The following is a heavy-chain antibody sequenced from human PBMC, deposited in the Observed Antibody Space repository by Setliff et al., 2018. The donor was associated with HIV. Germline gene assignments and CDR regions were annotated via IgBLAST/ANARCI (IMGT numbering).Heavy chain of an antibody. CDR1: GDSISSSGPGYY. CDR3: ARTHRYCSGNSCSKVSFDS. J-gene: IGHJ4*02. V-gene: IGHV4-39*07. D-gene: IGHD2-2*01. CDR2: VYYSGST. Sequence: SETLSLTCTVSGDSISSSGPGYYWGWVRQPPGGGLEWIGSVYYSGSTYYNPSLKSRVTISVDTSENQLSLKLPSVTAADTAVYYCARTHRYCSGNSCSKVSFDSWGQGALVTVSS.